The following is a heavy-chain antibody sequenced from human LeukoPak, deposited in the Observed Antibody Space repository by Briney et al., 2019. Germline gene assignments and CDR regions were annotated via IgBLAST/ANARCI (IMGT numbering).Heavy chain of an antibody. CDR2: IYYSGST. V-gene: IGHV4-59*01. J-gene: IGHJ6*02. CDR3: ARGGTVRNGMDV. Sequence: SETLSLTCTVSGGSISSYYWSWIRQPPGKGLEWMGYIYYSGSTNYNPSLKSRVTISVDTSRNQFSLKLSSVTAADTAVYYRARGGTVRNGMDVWGQGTTVTVSS. D-gene: IGHD1-26*01. CDR1: GGSISSYY.